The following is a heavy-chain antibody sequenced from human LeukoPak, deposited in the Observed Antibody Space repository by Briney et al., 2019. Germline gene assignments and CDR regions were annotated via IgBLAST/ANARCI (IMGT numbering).Heavy chain of an antibody. CDR2: IWYHGNDV. D-gene: IGHD3-3*01. CDR3: ARDFWNEPSKYFDY. V-gene: IGHV3-33*01. J-gene: IGHJ4*02. Sequence: PGMSLRLSCSASGFTFGSYGMHWVRQAPGKGLEWVALIWYHGNDVDYGDSVKGRFTISRDNSKNTLYLQMNSVRAEDTAVYFCARDFWNEPSKYFDYWGQGTLVTVSS. CDR1: GFTFGSYG.